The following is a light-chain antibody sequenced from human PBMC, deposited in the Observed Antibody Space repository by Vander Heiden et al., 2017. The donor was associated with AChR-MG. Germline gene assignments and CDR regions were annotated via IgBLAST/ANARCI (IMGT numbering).Light chain of an antibody. J-gene: IGKJ1*01. Sequence: EIVLTQSPGTLSLSPGERATLSCRASQSVSSSYLAWYQQKPGQAPRLLIYGASSRATGIPDRFSGSGSGTDFTLTISRLEPEDLAVYYCQQEGSSPQTFGQGTKVEIK. CDR2: GAS. CDR3: QQEGSSPQT. CDR1: QSVSSSY. V-gene: IGKV3-20*01.